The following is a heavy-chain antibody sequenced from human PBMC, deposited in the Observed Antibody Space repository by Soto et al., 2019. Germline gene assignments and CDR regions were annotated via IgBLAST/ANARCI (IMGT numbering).Heavy chain of an antibody. V-gene: IGHV4-59*08. CDR1: GDSISSYY. D-gene: IGHD6-19*01. Sequence: HVQLQESGPGLVKPSETLSLICTVSGDSISSYYWSWIRQPPGKGLEWIGFIYYTGSTNYNPSLQSRVTISVDTSKNQLSLKLCSVTAADTAVYYCARRAGAVPGRIDFWGQGTLVTVSS. CDR2: IYYTGST. CDR3: ARRAGAVPGRIDF. J-gene: IGHJ4*02.